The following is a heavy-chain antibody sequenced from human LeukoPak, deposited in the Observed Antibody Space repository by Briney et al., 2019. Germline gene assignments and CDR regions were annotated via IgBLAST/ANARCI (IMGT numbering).Heavy chain of an antibody. CDR2: MNPNSGNT. CDR1: GYTFTSYD. J-gene: IGHJ6*03. D-gene: IGHD6-13*01. CDR3: ARGGSSWYQYYYYYMDV. Sequence: ASGKVSCKASGYTFTSYDINWVRQATGQGLEWMGWMNPNSGNTGYAQKFQGRVTMTRNTSISTAYMELSSLRSEDTAVYYCARGGSSWYQYYYYYMDVWGKGTTVTVSS. V-gene: IGHV1-8*01.